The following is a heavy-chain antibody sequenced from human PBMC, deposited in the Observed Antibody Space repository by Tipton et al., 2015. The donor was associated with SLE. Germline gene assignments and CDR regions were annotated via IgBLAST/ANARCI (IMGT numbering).Heavy chain of an antibody. V-gene: IGHV3-64*04. CDR2: ISSNGGST. CDR1: GFTFSSYG. D-gene: IGHD4-11*01. Sequence: SLRLSCAASGFTFSSYGMHWVRQAPGKGLEYVSAISSNGGSTYYADSVKGRFTISRDNSKNTLYLQMSSLRAEDTAVYYCARAPQYGHFDYWGQGTLVTVSS. CDR3: ARAPQYGHFDY. J-gene: IGHJ4*02.